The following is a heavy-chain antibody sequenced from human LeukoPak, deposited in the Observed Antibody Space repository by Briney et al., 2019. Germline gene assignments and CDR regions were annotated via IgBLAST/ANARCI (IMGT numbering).Heavy chain of an antibody. V-gene: IGHV4-31*03. D-gene: IGHD3-3*01. CDR2: IYYSGST. Sequence: PSQTLSLTCTVSGGSISSGGYYWSWIRQHPGKGLEWIGYIYYSGSTYYNPSLKSRGTISVETSKNQFSRKLSSVTAADTAVYYCATGRNPTYDFWSGYYSYNWFDPWGQGTLVTVSS. J-gene: IGHJ5*02. CDR1: GGSISSGGYY. CDR3: ATGRNPTYDFWSGYYSYNWFDP.